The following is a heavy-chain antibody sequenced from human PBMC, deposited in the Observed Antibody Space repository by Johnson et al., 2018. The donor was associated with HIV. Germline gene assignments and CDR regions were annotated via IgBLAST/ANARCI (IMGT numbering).Heavy chain of an antibody. CDR2: MWYDGSNK. CDR3: AKCIWGSSLIDAFDI. J-gene: IGHJ3*02. D-gene: IGHD6-13*01. Sequence: QAQLVESGGGVVQPGRSLRLSCVASGFTISNYGMHWVRQAPGKGLEWVAVMWYDGSNKYYADSVKGRFIIPRDNSKNTLLLQMNSLRAEDTAVYYCAKCIWGSSLIDAFDIWGQGTRVTVSS. V-gene: IGHV3-33*06. CDR1: GFTISNYG.